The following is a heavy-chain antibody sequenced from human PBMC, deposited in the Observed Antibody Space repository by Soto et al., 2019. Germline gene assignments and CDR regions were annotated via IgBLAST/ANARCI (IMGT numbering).Heavy chain of an antibody. Sequence: VGSLRLSCAASKCICTGYGMHWVRQTPGKGLEWVAVIRFDGTDEHYADSVKGRVTMTTDTSTSTAYMELRSLRSDDTAVYYCARFSIAARHRITDYWGQGTLVTVSS. J-gene: IGHJ4*02. D-gene: IGHD6-6*01. CDR1: KCICTGYG. V-gene: IGHV3-30*02. CDR2: IRFDGTDE. CDR3: ARFSIAARHRITDY.